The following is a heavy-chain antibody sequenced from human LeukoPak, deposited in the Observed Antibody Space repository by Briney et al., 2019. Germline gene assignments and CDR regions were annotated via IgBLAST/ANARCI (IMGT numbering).Heavy chain of an antibody. CDR2: FYYGGST. Sequence: PSETLSLTCTVSGGSISSGDYYWSWIPQPPGKGLEWVEPFYYGGSTYYNPSLKSRVTISVDTSKNQFSLKLSSVTAADTAVYYCARDSFSELGMFYYYYGMDVWGKGTTVTVSS. CDR3: ARDSFSELGMFYYYYGMDV. D-gene: IGHD7-27*01. J-gene: IGHJ6*04. V-gene: IGHV4-30-4*01. CDR1: GGSISSGDYY.